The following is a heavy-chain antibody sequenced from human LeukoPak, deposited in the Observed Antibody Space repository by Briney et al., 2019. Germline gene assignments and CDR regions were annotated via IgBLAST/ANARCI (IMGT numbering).Heavy chain of an antibody. D-gene: IGHD3-3*01. CDR2: IYPSDSDT. Sequence: RGESLKISCKSSGYSFTSNWIGWVRQMPGKGLEWMGIIYPSDSDTRYSPSFQGQVTISADKSINTAYLQWSSLKASDTAMYYCARHKRSLPYDFWGQGTLVTASS. J-gene: IGHJ4*02. V-gene: IGHV5-51*01. CDR3: ARHKRSLPYDF. CDR1: GYSFTSNW.